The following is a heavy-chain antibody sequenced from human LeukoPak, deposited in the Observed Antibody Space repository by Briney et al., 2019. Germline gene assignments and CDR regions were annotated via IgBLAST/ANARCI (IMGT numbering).Heavy chain of an antibody. CDR2: INHSGST. D-gene: IGHD3-22*01. V-gene: IGHV4-34*01. CDR1: GGSFSGYY. Sequence: PSETLSLTCAVYGGSFSGYYWSWIRQPPGKGLEWIGEINHSGSTNYNPSLKSRVTISVDTSKNQFSLKLSSVTAADTAVYYCASALFYDSSGYYSYFDYWGQGTLVTVSS. CDR3: ASALFYDSSGYYSYFDY. J-gene: IGHJ4*02.